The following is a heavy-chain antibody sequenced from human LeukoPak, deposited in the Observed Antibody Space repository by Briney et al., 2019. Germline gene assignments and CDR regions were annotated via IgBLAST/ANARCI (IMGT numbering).Heavy chain of an antibody. CDR2: IRYDGSNK. CDR1: AFTFSSYG. V-gene: IGHV3-30*02. J-gene: IGHJ4*02. CDR3: AKTPPYDSSGYYPDY. D-gene: IGHD3-22*01. Sequence: GGSLRLSCAASAFTFSSYGMHWVRQAPGKGLEGVAFIRYDGSNKYYADSVKGRFTISRDNSKNPLYLQMNSLRAEDTAVYYCAKTPPYDSSGYYPDYWGQGTLVTVSS.